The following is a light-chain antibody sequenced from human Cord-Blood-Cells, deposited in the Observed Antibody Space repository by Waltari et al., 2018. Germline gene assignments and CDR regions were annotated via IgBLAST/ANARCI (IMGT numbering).Light chain of an antibody. CDR2: AAS. CDR3: QQSYSTPLFT. Sequence: IQMTQSPSSLSASVGDRVTITCRASQSISSFLNWYQQKPGKAPKLLIYAASTLQSGVPSSFSGSGSRTVFTLTISSLQPEDFATYYCQQSYSTPLFTFGPGTKVDIK. J-gene: IGKJ3*01. CDR1: QSISSF. V-gene: IGKV1-39*01.